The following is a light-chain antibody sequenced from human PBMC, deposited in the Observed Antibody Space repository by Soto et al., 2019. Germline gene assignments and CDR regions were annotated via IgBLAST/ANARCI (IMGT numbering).Light chain of an antibody. CDR1: SSNIGAGYE. Sequence: QSVLTQPPSVSEAPGQRVTISCTGSSSNIGAGYEAHWYQQVPGTAPKLLIYENNNRPSGVPDRFSGSKSGTSASLAIPGLQAEDEAEYYRPADDSSLSRYVVGTGTKLTVL. V-gene: IGLV1-40*01. CDR3: PADDSSLSRYV. J-gene: IGLJ1*01. CDR2: ENN.